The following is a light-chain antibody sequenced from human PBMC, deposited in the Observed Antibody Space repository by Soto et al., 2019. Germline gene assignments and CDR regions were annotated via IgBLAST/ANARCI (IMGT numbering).Light chain of an antibody. CDR1: HSISSW. V-gene: IGKV1-5*03. CDR3: QQYNSYSRP. Sequence: ASVGDRVTITCLASHSISSWLAWYQQKPGKAPKLLIYKASSLESGVPSRFSGSGSGTEFTLTISSLQPDDFATYYCQQYNSYSRPFGQGTKVDIX. CDR2: KAS. J-gene: IGKJ1*01.